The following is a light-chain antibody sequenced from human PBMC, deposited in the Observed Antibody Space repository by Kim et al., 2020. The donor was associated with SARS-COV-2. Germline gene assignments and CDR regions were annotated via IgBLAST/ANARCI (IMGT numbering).Light chain of an antibody. CDR1: RSNIGSHT. Sequence: ELTQPPSASGTPGQRVTISCSGSRSNIGSHTVNWYQQLPGTAPKLLTYSNDQRPSGVPDRFSGSKSGTSASLAISGLQSEDEADYYCAAWDGSLNGVVFGGGTQLTVL. J-gene: IGLJ2*01. CDR2: SND. CDR3: AAWDGSLNGVV. V-gene: IGLV1-44*01.